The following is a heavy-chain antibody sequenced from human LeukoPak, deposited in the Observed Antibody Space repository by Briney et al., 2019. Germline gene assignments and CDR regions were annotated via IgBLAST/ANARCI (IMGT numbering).Heavy chain of an antibody. CDR2: TVGGRPDT. Sequence: GGSLRLSCAASGFTFSSYAMSWVRQTPGKGLEWVAATVGGRPDTYHAESVKGRFTVSRDNSKNTLYLHMNSLRAEDTAIYYCVRDNYSYRLDVWGQGTLVTVSS. CDR3: VRDNYSYRLDV. J-gene: IGHJ4*02. V-gene: IGHV3-23*01. CDR1: GFTFSSYA. D-gene: IGHD2-21*01.